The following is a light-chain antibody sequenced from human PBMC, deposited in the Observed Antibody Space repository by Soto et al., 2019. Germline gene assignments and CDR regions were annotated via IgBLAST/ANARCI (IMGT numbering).Light chain of an antibody. V-gene: IGLV2-14*01. CDR2: EVS. Sequence: QSALTQPASVSGSPGQSITISCTGTSSGIRDYTYVSWYQQLPGNAPKLIMYEVSNRPSGISNRFSGSKSGNTASLTISGLQAEDESDYYCCSKSPEFFGTGTKLTVL. CDR1: SSGIRDYTY. J-gene: IGLJ1*01. CDR3: CSKSPEF.